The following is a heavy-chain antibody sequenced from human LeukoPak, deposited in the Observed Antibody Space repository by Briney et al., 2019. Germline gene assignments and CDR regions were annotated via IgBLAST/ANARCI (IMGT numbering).Heavy chain of an antibody. CDR1: GGSFSGYY. Sequence: SETLSLTCAVDGGSFSGYYWSWIRQPPGKGLEWIGEINHSGSTNYNPSLKSRVTISVDTSKNQFSLKLSSVTAADTAVYYCATHGTSGYDYHDYWGQGTLVTVSS. CDR2: INHSGST. D-gene: IGHD5-12*01. J-gene: IGHJ4*02. V-gene: IGHV4-34*01. CDR3: ATHGTSGYDYHDY.